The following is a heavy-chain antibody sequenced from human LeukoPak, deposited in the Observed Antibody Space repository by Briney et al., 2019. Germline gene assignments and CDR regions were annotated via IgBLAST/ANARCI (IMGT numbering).Heavy chain of an antibody. CDR2: ISSSGST. V-gene: IGHV4-4*08. Sequence: PSETLSLTCSVSGGSISSYYWSWIRQPPGKGLECIGYISSSGSTNYNPSLESRVTISKDMSKNQFSLKLSSVTAADTALYYCARLIYNTYSNNWRFDYWGQGTLVTVSS. CDR1: GGSISSYY. D-gene: IGHD1-1*01. CDR3: ARLIYNTYSNNWRFDY. J-gene: IGHJ4*02.